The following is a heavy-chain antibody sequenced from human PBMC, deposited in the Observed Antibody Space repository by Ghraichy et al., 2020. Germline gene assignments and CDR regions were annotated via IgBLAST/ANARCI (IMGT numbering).Heavy chain of an antibody. CDR1: GGSISSYY. J-gene: IGHJ5*02. V-gene: IGHV4-59*08. CDR2: IYYSGST. D-gene: IGHD3-3*01. CDR3: ARGDYDFWSGYFRFDP. Sequence: SETLSLTCTVSGGSISSYYWSWIRQPPGKGLEWIGYIYYSGSTNYNPSLKSRVTISVDTSKNQFSLKLSSVTAADTAVYYCARGDYDFWSGYFRFDPWGQGTLVTVSS.